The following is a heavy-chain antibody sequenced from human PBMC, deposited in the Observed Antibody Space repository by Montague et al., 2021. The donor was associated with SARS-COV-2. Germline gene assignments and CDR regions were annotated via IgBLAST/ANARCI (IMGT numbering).Heavy chain of an antibody. CDR1: GGAINRGDYY. CDR2: IYSTGDT. CDR3: VSEVVHVDVLTDIPKFYYYGLDV. Sequence: TLSLTCTVSGGAINRGDYYWTWIRQPPGKGLEWIGNIYSTGDTSYSPSLKGRVAISLDTSKNQVSLNLRSVAAADTAVYYCVSEVVHVDVLTDIPKFYYYGLDVWGQGTTVDVSS. V-gene: IGHV4-30-4*08. J-gene: IGHJ6*02. D-gene: IGHD2-21*02.